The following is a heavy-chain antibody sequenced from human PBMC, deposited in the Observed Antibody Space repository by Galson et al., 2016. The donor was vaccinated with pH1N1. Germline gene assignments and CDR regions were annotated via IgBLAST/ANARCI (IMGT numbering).Heavy chain of an antibody. CDR1: GYTVTTYG. CDR3: AREGNYYNSRYLGDGFDI. V-gene: IGHV1-18*01. D-gene: IGHD3-9*01. Sequence: SVKVSCKASGYTVTTYGVCWVRQAPGQGIEWMGGISAYNGNAYYAQQFQGSFRTTSDTSTGTAYMELPSLRSDDTALYYCAREGNYYNSRYLGDGFDIWGQGTMVVVSS. CDR2: ISAYNGNA. J-gene: IGHJ3*02.